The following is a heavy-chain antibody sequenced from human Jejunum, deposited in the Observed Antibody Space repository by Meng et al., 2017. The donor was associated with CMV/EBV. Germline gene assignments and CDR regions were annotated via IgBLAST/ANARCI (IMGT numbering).Heavy chain of an antibody. V-gene: IGHV3-23*01. Sequence: ASGFAYNSYAMAWVRQAPGKGLEWVSTITGGSAGTYYAPSVRGRFTISRDNSKRTVYLHMNSLRAEDTAVYYCAKSSTTFGFFESWGQGTLVTVSS. CDR2: ITGGSAGT. CDR1: GFAYNSYA. CDR3: AKSSTTFGFFES. D-gene: IGHD3-3*01. J-gene: IGHJ4*02.